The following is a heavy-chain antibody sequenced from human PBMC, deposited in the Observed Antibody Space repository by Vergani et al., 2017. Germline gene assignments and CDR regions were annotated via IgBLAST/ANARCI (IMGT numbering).Heavy chain of an antibody. J-gene: IGHJ4*02. CDR1: GFTFSSYA. CDR2: ISGSGDST. CDR3: AKEEGFGELGPSTFDY. D-gene: IGHD3-10*01. Sequence: EVQLLESGGGLIQPGGSLRLSCAASGFTFSSYAMSWVRQAPGKGLEWVSGISGSGDSTYYADSVKGRFTISRDNSKNTLSLQMNSLRAEDTAVYFCAKEEGFGELGPSTFDYWGQGTLVTVSS. V-gene: IGHV3-23*01.